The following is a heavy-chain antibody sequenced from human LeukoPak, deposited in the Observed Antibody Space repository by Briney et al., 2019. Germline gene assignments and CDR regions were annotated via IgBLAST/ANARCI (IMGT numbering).Heavy chain of an antibody. J-gene: IGHJ6*02. V-gene: IGHV1-18*01. CDR1: GYTFTSYG. Sequence: ASVKVSCKASGYTFTSYGISWVRQAPGQGLEWMGWISAYNGNTNYAQKLQGRVTMTTDTSTSTAYMELRSLRSDDTAVCYCARGGWHDLDYYGMDVWGQGTTVTVSS. CDR3: ARGGWHDLDYYGMDV. CDR2: ISAYNGNT. D-gene: IGHD6-19*01.